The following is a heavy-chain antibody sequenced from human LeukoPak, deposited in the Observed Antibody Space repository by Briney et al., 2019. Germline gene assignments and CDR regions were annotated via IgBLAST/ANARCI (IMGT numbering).Heavy chain of an antibody. D-gene: IGHD6-19*01. J-gene: IGHJ3*02. CDR2: INHSGST. Sequence: SETLSLTCAVYGGSFSGYYWSWIRQPPGKGLEWIGGINHSGSTNYNPSLKSRVTISVDTSKNQFSLKLSSVTAADTAVYYCARHRGQWLIRKKTNDAFDIWGQGTMVTVSS. CDR3: ARHRGQWLIRKKTNDAFDI. V-gene: IGHV4-34*01. CDR1: GGSFSGYY.